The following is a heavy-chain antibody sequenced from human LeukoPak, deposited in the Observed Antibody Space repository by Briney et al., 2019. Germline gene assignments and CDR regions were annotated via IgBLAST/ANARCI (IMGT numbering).Heavy chain of an antibody. V-gene: IGHV3-7*01. D-gene: IGHD3-22*01. Sequence: PGGSLRLSCAASGFTFSSYWMSWVRQAPGKGLEWVAKIKQDGSEKYYVDSVKGRFTISRDNAKNSLYLQMNSLRAEDTAVYYCARDRITMIVVVNRYNWFGPWGQGTLVTVSS. J-gene: IGHJ5*02. CDR3: ARDRITMIVVVNRYNWFGP. CDR2: IKQDGSEK. CDR1: GFTFSSYW.